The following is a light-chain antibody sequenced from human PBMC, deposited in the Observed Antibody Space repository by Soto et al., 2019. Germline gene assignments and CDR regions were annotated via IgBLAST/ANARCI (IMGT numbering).Light chain of an antibody. V-gene: IGLV2-8*01. CDR3: SSNAGSYSFV. CDR1: SSDVGAYNY. Sequence: QSALTQPPSASGSPGQSVTISCTGTSSDVGAYNYVSWYQQHPGKAPKLMIYEVTKRPSGVPDRFSGSKSGNTASLTVSGLQAEDEADYYCSSNAGSYSFVFGGGTKLTVL. CDR2: EVT. J-gene: IGLJ3*02.